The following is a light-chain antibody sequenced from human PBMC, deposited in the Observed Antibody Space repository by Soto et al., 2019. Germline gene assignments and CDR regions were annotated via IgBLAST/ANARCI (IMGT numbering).Light chain of an antibody. V-gene: IGKV3-20*01. J-gene: IGKJ3*01. Sequence: EIVLTQSPGTLSLSPGERATLSCRASQSVSSSYLAWYQQKPGQAPRLLIYGASSRATGIPDRFSGSGSGTHFTITISRLEPEDFAVYYCQQYGSSLLFTFGPGTKVDIK. CDR2: GAS. CDR3: QQYGSSLLFT. CDR1: QSVSSSY.